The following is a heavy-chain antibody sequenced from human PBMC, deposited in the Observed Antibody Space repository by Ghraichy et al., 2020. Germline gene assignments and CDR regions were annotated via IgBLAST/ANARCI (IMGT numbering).Heavy chain of an antibody. CDR3: ARGGYNFFNWFDP. Sequence: SETLSLTCTVSGGSISSYYWSWIRQPPGKGLEWIGYIYYSGSTNYNPSLKSRVTISVDTSKNQFSLKLSSVTAADTAVYYCARGGYNFFNWFDPWGQGTLVTVSS. V-gene: IGHV4-59*08. D-gene: IGHD5-24*01. J-gene: IGHJ5*02. CDR1: GGSISSYY. CDR2: IYYSGST.